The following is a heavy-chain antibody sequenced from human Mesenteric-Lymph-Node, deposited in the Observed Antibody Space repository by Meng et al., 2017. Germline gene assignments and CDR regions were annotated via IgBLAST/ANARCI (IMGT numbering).Heavy chain of an antibody. CDR1: GGRVSRSGAA. J-gene: IGHJ4*02. CDR2: TYYRSNWYN. V-gene: IGHV6-1*01. CDR3: ARGYGTSRPFAY. Sequence: HVRLQQQVPVLVKTSQPSSLTGAISGGRVSRSGAACNWILQPLSRGLEGMGRTYYRSNWYNDYAVSVKGRIAIKPDTSKNQFFLQLNTVTPEDTAVYYCARGYGTSRPFAYWGQGILVTVSS. D-gene: IGHD1/OR15-1a*01.